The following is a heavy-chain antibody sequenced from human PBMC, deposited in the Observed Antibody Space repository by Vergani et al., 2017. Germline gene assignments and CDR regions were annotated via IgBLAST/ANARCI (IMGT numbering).Heavy chain of an antibody. CDR2: IYYSGSS. CDR1: GGSISSYY. D-gene: IGHD2-2*02. CDR3: ARGGRYCSSTSCYTFWFDP. J-gene: IGHJ5*02. Sequence: QVQLQESGPGLVKPSETLTLTCTVSGGSISSYYWSWIRQPPGKGLEWIGYIYYSGSSYYNPSLKSRVTISVDTSKNQFSLKLSSVTAADTAVHYCARGGRYCSSTSCYTFWFDPWGQGTLVTVSS. V-gene: IGHV4-59*08.